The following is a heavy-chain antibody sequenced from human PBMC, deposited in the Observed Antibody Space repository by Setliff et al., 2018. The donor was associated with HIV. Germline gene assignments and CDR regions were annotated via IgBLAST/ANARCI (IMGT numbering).Heavy chain of an antibody. CDR2: ISYRSSYI. D-gene: IGHD4-17*01. CDR1: GFTLSTSC. V-gene: IGHV3-21*03. Sequence: GGSLRLSCAASGFTLSTSCMHWVRRAPGKGLEWISSISYRSSYIYYSDSVKGRFTISRDDAENSLFLQMDSLRAEDTAVYYCARLSPPDDYGDLGGVDYWGQGTLVTVSS. J-gene: IGHJ4*02. CDR3: ARLSPPDDYGDLGGVDY.